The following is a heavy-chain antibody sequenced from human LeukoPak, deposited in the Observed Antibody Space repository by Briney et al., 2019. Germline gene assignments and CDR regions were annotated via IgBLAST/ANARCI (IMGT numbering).Heavy chain of an antibody. CDR3: AKATRRDGYNPYYFDY. D-gene: IGHD5-24*01. V-gene: IGHV3-30*18. CDR1: GFTFSSYG. CDR2: ISYDGSNK. Sequence: HTGGSLRLSCAASGFTFSSYGMHWVRQAPGKGLEWVAVISYDGSNKYYADSVKGRFTISRDNSKNTLYLQMNSLRAEDTAVYYCAKATRRDGYNPYYFDYWGQGTLVTVSS. J-gene: IGHJ4*02.